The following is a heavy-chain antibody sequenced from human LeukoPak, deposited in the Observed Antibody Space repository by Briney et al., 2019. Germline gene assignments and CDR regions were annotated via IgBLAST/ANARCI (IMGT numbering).Heavy chain of an antibody. CDR2: ISAYNGNT. V-gene: IGHV1-18*01. J-gene: IGHJ3*02. D-gene: IGHD3-16*01. CDR3: ARATTLPTMITFGGTRDAFDI. Sequence: ASVKVSCKASGYTFTSYGISWVRQAPGQGLEWMGWISAYNGNTNYAQKLQGRVTMTTDTSTSTAYMELRSLRSDDTAVYYCARATTLPTMITFGGTRDAFDIWGQGTMVTVSS. CDR1: GYTFTSYG.